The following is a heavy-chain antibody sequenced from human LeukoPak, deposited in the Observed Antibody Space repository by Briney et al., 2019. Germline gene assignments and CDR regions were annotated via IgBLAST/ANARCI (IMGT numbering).Heavy chain of an antibody. J-gene: IGHJ3*02. D-gene: IGHD2-2*01. CDR2: IKCDGSEK. CDR3: VRGVGSSTSCYVRAFDT. Sequence: PGGSLRLSCAASVFTFSNSWMCCVCEALEEGREWVSDIKCDGSEKCYVDSVKGRLTISRDNAKNSLYLQVNSLRAEDMTVYYCVRGVGSSTSCYVRAFDTWGQGTMVTVSS. CDR1: VFTFSNSW. V-gene: IGHV3-52*01.